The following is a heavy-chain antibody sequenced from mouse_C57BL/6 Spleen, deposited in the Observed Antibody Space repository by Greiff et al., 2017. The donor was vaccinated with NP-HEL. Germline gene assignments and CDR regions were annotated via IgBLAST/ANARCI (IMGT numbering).Heavy chain of an antibody. V-gene: IGHV10-1*01. D-gene: IGHD1-1*01. Sequence: EVKVVESGGGLVQPKGSLKLSCAASGFSFNTYAMNWVRQAPGKGLEWVARIRSKSNNYATYYADSVKDRFTISRDDSESMLYLQMNNLKTEDTAMYYCVRRGDYYGSSYDAMDYWGQGTSVTVSS. CDR2: IRSKSNNYAT. CDR3: VRRGDYYGSSYDAMDY. CDR1: GFSFNTYA. J-gene: IGHJ4*01.